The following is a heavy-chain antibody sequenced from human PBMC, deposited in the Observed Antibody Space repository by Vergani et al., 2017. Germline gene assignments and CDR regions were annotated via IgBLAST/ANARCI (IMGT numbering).Heavy chain of an antibody. CDR3: TSHRPPRGYSYGPRHWYFDL. Sequence: EVQLVESGGGLVQPGGSLKLSCAASGFTFSGSAMHWVRQASGKGLEWVGRIRSKANSYATAYAASVKGRFTISRDDSKNTAYLQMNSLKTEDAAVYYGTSHRPPRGYSYGPRHWYFDLWGRGTLVTVSS. J-gene: IGHJ2*01. CDR1: GFTFSGSA. CDR2: IRSKANSYAT. V-gene: IGHV3-73*01. D-gene: IGHD5-18*01.